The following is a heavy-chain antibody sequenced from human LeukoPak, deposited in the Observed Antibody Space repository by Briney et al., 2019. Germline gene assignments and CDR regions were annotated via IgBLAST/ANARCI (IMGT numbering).Heavy chain of an antibody. CDR2: IYSGGST. V-gene: IGHV3-66*01. Sequence: GGSLRLSCAASGFTVSSNYMSWVRQAPGKGLEWVSVIYSGGSTYYADSVKGRFTISRDNSKNTLYLQMNSLRAEDTAVYYCARVWKTNPTFDPWGQGTLVTVSS. D-gene: IGHD3-3*01. CDR3: ARVWKTNPTFDP. CDR1: GFTVSSNY. J-gene: IGHJ5*02.